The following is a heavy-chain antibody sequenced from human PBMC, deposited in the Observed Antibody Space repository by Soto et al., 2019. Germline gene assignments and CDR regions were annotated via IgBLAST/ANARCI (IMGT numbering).Heavy chain of an antibody. D-gene: IGHD1-26*01. CDR2: ISASGGGT. CDR1: GFTFGSYA. CDR3: TKAYSGGYIDY. J-gene: IGHJ4*02. V-gene: IGHV3-23*01. Sequence: EVHLLESGGYLVQPGGSLRLSCAASGFTFGSYAMNWVRQAPGKGLEWVSSISASGGGTYYADSVKGRFTISRENSKNTLSLQMNSLRAEDTALYYCTKAYSGGYIDYWGQGTLVTVSS.